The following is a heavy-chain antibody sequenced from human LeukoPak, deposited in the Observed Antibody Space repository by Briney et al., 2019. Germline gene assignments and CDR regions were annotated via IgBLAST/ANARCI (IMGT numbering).Heavy chain of an antibody. CDR3: TTDHIAVAGTAYYFDY. D-gene: IGHD6-19*01. V-gene: IGHV3-15*01. J-gene: IGHJ4*02. CDR2: IKSKTDGGTT. CDR1: GFTFSSYA. Sequence: GGSLRLSCAASGFTFSSYAMSWVRQAPGKGLEWVGRIKSKTDGGTTDYAAPVKGRFTISRDDSKNTLYLQMNSLKTEDTAVYYCTTDHIAVAGTAYYFDYWGQGTLVTVSS.